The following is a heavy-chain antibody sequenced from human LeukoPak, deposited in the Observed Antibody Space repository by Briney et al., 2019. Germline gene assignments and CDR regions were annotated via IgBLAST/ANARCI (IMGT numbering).Heavy chain of an antibody. D-gene: IGHD3-3*01. Sequence: ASVKVSFKASVYTFTCYYMHWVRQAPGQGLEWMGWINPNSGATNYTQNFQGRVTMTRDTSISTAYMELSRLRSDDTAVYYCARITDLTIFGVVLISGFFDYWGQGTLVTVSS. CDR3: ARITDLTIFGVVLISGFFDY. CDR2: INPNSGAT. CDR1: VYTFTCYY. V-gene: IGHV1-2*02. J-gene: IGHJ4*02.